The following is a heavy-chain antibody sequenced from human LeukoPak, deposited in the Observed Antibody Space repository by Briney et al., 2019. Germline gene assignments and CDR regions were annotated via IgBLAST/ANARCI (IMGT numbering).Heavy chain of an antibody. CDR2: ISYDGNNE. V-gene: IGHV3-30*18. Sequence: PGGSLRLSCAASGFTFSNCGMHWVRQAPGKGLEWVAVISYDGNNEYYADSVKSRFTISRDNSKNTLYLQVNSLRAEDTAVYFCAKDRTRSAYDFDYWGQGTLVTVSS. J-gene: IGHJ4*02. D-gene: IGHD5-12*01. CDR1: GFTFSNCG. CDR3: AKDRTRSAYDFDY.